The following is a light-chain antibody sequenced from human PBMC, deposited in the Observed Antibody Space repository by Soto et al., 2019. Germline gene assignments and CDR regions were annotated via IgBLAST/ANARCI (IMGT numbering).Light chain of an antibody. J-gene: IGLJ2*01. CDR1: SSDVGSYNL. Sequence: QSALTQPASVSGSPGPSITISCTGTSSDVGSYNLVSWYQQHPGKAPQLMIYEGSKRPSGVSNRFSGSKSGNTASLTISGLQAEDEADYYCCSYAGSSTVVFGGGTKVTVL. CDR3: CSYAGSSTVV. V-gene: IGLV2-23*01. CDR2: EGS.